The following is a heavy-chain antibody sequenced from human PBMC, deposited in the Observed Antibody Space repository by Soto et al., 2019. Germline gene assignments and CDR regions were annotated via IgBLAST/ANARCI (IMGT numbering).Heavy chain of an antibody. D-gene: IGHD6-13*01. V-gene: IGHV3-23*01. CDR2: ISGSGGST. CDR1: GFTFSSYT. Sequence: PGGSLRLSCAASGFTFSSYTMSWVRQAPGKGLEWVSAISGSGGSTYYADSVKGRYTISRDNSKNTLYLQMNSLRAEDTAVYYCAKDRLTAGYYYGMDVWGQGTTVTVS. J-gene: IGHJ6*02. CDR3: AKDRLTAGYYYGMDV.